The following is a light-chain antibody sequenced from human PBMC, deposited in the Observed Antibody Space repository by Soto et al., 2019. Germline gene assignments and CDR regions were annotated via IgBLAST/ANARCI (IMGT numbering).Light chain of an antibody. CDR2: GAS. CDR3: QHYDNSFT. V-gene: IGKV3-20*01. CDR1: QSVSSNN. J-gene: IGKJ5*01. Sequence: EIVLTQSPGTLSLSPGETATLSCRASQSVSSNNLAWYHQKPGQTPRLLIYGASSRATGIPDRFSGSGSGTDFTLTISRLEPEDFAVYYCQHYDNSFTFGQGTRLEIE.